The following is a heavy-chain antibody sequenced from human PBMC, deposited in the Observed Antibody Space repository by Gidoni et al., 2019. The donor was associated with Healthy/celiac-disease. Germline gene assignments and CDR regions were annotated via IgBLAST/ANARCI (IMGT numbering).Heavy chain of an antibody. CDR1: GFTFSSYW. D-gene: IGHD3-22*01. CDR3: ARDSSLWLLSL. CDR2: IKQDGSEK. J-gene: IGHJ4*02. V-gene: IGHV3-7*01. Sequence: EVQLVESGGGLVQPGGSLRLSCAASGFTFSSYWMSWVRPAPGKGLEWVANIKQDGSEKYYVDSVKGRFTISRDNAKNSLYLQMNSLRAEDTAVYYCARDSSLWLLSLWGQGTLVTVSS.